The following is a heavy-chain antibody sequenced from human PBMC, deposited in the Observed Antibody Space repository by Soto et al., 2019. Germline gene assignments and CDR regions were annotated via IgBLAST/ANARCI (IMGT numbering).Heavy chain of an antibody. V-gene: IGHV1-69*06. CDR3: ARDAGEYHTKTLNGRDV. CDR2: IIPIFGTA. CDR1: GGTFSSYA. J-gene: IGHJ6*04. Sequence: SVKVTFKASGGTFSSYAISWVRQAPGQGLEWMGGIIPIFGTANYAQKFQGRVTITADKSTSTAYMELSSLRSEDTAVYDCARDAGEYHTKTLNGRDVCRKGSTVTVCS. D-gene: IGHD2-2*01.